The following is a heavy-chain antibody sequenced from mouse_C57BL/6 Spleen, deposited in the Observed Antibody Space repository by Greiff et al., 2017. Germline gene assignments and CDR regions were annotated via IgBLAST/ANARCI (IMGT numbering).Heavy chain of an antibody. J-gene: IGHJ2*01. CDR1: GYSITSGYY. CDR3: ARVEEASYYSKREYYFDY. D-gene: IGHD2-5*01. V-gene: IGHV3-6*01. CDR2: ISYDGSN. Sequence: DVKLQESGPGLVKPSQSLSLTCSVTGYSITSGYYWNWIRQFPGNKLEWMGYISYDGSNNYNPSRKNRITLTRDTSKNQFFLKLNSVTTEDTATYYCARVEEASYYSKREYYFDYWGQGTTLTVSS.